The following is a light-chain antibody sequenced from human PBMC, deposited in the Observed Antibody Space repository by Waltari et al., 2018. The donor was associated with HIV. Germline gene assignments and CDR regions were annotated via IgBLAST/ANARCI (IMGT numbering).Light chain of an antibody. Sequence: DIQMAQSPSSVSTSIGDTVTITCRASQKIGSRLAWYHLQPRRPPKLIIFGASTLEPGVPSRFGGRGSGTEFALTISSLRPEDSGTYYCQQADSFPHTFGGGTKVEV. J-gene: IGKJ4*01. CDR3: QQADSFPHT. V-gene: IGKV1-12*01. CDR2: GAS. CDR1: QKIGSR.